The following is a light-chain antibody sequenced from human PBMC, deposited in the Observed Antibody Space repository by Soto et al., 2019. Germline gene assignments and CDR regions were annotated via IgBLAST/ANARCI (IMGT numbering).Light chain of an antibody. CDR1: QSISSSY. Sequence: EIVLTQSPGTLSLSPGKRATLSCRASQSISSSYLAWYQQRPGQAPRLLIYGASSRATGIPDRFSGSGSGTDFTLTISRLEPEDFAVYYCQQYGSSLLFGGGTKVDIK. V-gene: IGKV3-20*01. J-gene: IGKJ4*01. CDR2: GAS. CDR3: QQYGSSLL.